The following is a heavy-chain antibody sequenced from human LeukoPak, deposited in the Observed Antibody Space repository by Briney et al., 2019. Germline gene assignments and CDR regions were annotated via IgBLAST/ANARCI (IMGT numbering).Heavy chain of an antibody. V-gene: IGHV3-21*01. J-gene: IGHJ4*02. D-gene: IGHD6-19*01. CDR2: ISTSSSGM. CDR1: GFTFSSYS. CDR3: ARGSSGWYSGY. Sequence: PGGSLRLSCAASGFTFSSYSMSWVRQAPGKGLEWVSSISTSSSGMYYADSVQGRFTISRDNAKNSLYLQMNSLRAEDTAMYYCARGSSGWYSGYWGQGTLATVSS.